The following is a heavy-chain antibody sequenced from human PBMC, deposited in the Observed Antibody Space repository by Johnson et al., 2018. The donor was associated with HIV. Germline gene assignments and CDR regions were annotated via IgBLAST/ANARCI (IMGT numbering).Heavy chain of an antibody. CDR3: AKQLYDLNYDFWSGYPI. CDR1: GFTFSSYG. D-gene: IGHD3-3*01. V-gene: IGHV3-33*06. J-gene: IGHJ3*02. Sequence: QMQLVESGGGVVQPGRSLRLSCAASGFTFSSYGMHWVRQAPGKGLEWVAVIWYDGSNKYYADSVKGRFTISRDNSKNMLYLQMNSLRAEDTAVYYCAKQLYDLNYDFWSGYPIWGQGTMVTVSS. CDR2: IWYDGSNK.